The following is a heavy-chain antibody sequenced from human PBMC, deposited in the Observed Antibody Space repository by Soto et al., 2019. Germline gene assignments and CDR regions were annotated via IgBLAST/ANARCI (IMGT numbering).Heavy chain of an antibody. CDR2: IGGSDGST. Sequence: SLRLSCAASGFTFSSFAMSWVRQAPGKGLECVSTIGGSDGSTYYADSVKDRFTISRDNSKNTLFLQMNSLRAEDTAIYKCAKEMDYSNSLYFFDYWGQGTLVTVSS. CDR1: GFTFSSFA. V-gene: IGHV3-23*01. CDR3: AKEMDYSNSLYFFDY. D-gene: IGHD4-4*01. J-gene: IGHJ4*02.